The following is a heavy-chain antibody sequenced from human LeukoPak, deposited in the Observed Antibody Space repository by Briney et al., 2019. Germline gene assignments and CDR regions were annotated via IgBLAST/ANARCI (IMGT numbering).Heavy chain of an antibody. CDR1: SYSISSGSY. CDR2: IFHSGNS. CDR3: ARVTYVDDMLYQYFDY. Sequence: SETLSLTCAVSSYSISSGSYWGWIRQSPGKGLEWVGSIFHSGNSYYNPSLKSRLTMSVNASKNQFSLKLTSVTAADTALYYCARVTYVDDMLYQYFDYWGQGILVTVSS. J-gene: IGHJ4*02. V-gene: IGHV4-38-2*01. D-gene: IGHD4-17*01.